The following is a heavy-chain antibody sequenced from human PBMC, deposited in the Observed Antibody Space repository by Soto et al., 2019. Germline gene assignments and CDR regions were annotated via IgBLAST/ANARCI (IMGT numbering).Heavy chain of an antibody. CDR1: GFIFSNFG. CDR3: ARDPRTARASAMDV. CDR2: VWYDGSNG. J-gene: IGHJ6*01. D-gene: IGHD6-6*01. Sequence: SLRLSCTASGFIFSNFGMHWVRQAPGKGLEWVAGVWYDGSNGVSAESVKGRFTISRENSKNTLYLQMTSLRAEDTAVYYCARDPRTARASAMDVWGQGPTVTVSS. V-gene: IGHV3-33*01.